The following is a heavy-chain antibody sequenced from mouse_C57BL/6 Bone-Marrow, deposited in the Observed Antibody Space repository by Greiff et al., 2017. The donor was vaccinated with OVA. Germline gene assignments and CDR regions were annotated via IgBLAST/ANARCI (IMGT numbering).Heavy chain of an antibody. CDR3: AKIDGYYEGNYAMDY. D-gene: IGHD2-3*01. Sequence: VQRVESGPGLVQPSQSLSITCTVSGFSLTSYGVHWVRQSPGKGLEWLGVIWRGGSTDYNAAFMSRLSITKDNSKSQVFFKMNSLQADDTAIYYCAKIDGYYEGNYAMDYWGQGTSVTVSS. J-gene: IGHJ4*01. CDR1: GFSLTSYG. V-gene: IGHV2-5*01. CDR2: IWRGGST.